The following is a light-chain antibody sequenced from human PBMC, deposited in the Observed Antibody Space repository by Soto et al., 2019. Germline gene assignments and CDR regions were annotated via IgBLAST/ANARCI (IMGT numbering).Light chain of an antibody. J-gene: IGKJ3*01. CDR2: TVS. CDR1: HGVSGW. V-gene: IGKV1-12*01. CDR3: QQGKTFPCT. Sequence: IQMTQSPSSVSASVGDTVTLSCQTSHGVSGWLAWYQQKPGKAPTLLIYTVSNLQSGVPSRFSGSGSGTDFSLTITNLQPEDFATYFCQQGKTFPCTFGPGTKVEVK.